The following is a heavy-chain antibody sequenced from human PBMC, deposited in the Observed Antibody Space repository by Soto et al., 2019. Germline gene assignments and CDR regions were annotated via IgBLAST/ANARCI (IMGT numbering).Heavy chain of an antibody. J-gene: IGHJ4*02. Sequence: QVQLVQSGAEVKQPGASVKVSCKASGYTFTGFHIHWVRQAPGQGLEWMGWINPNGGGRNYAQKFQGWVTMTRDTSISTAYMELSRLKSDDTAVYYCARCSVRPTTDFDYWGQGTLVTVSS. D-gene: IGHD2-2*01. CDR1: GYTFTGFH. CDR2: INPNGGGR. CDR3: ARCSVRPTTDFDY. V-gene: IGHV1-2*04.